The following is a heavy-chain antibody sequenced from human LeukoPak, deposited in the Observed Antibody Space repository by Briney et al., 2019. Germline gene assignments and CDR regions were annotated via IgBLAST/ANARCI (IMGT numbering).Heavy chain of an antibody. Sequence: ASVKVSCKASGGTFSSYAISWVRQATGQGLEWMGWMNPNSGNTGYAQKFQGRVTMTRNTSISTAYMELSSLRSEDTAVYYCARYVHSSSSDYYYYYGMDVWGQGTTVTVSS. J-gene: IGHJ6*02. CDR3: ARYVHSSSSDYYYYYGMDV. V-gene: IGHV1-8*02. CDR1: GGTFSSYA. CDR2: MNPNSGNT. D-gene: IGHD6-6*01.